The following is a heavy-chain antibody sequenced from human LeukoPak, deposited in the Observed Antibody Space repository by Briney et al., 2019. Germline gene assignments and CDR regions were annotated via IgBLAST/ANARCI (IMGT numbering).Heavy chain of an antibody. V-gene: IGHV3-13*01. Sequence: PGGSLRLPCAASGFTFSRYDMHWVRHDTGKRLEWVSAIGTAGDTYYPGSVKGRFIISREDAKNSLYLQMNSLRAGDTAVYYCVRGPSYDYWGQGTLVTVSS. J-gene: IGHJ4*02. D-gene: IGHD1-26*01. CDR2: IGTAGDT. CDR1: GFTFSRYD. CDR3: VRGPSYDY.